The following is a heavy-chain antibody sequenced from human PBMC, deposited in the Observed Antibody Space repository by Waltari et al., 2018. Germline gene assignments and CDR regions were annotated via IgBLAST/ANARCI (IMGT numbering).Heavy chain of an antibody. V-gene: IGHV3-23*01. Sequence: EVQLLESGGGLVQPGGSLRLSCAASGFTFSSYAMRWVRQAPGKGLEWVSAISGSGGSTYYADSVKGRFTISRDNSKNTLYLQMNSLRAEDTAVYYCAKDLWGASTVTSSMDVWGKGTTVTVSS. CDR1: GFTFSSYA. J-gene: IGHJ6*03. CDR2: ISGSGGST. CDR3: AKDLWGASTVTSSMDV. D-gene: IGHD4-17*01.